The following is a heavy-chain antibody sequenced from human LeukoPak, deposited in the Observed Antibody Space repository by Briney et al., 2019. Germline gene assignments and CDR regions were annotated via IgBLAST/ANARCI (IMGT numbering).Heavy chain of an antibody. Sequence: ASVKVSCKASGYTFTGYYMHWVRQAPGQGLEWMGIINPSGGSTSYAQKFQGRVTMTRDTSTSTVYMELSSLRSEDTAVYYCASVVSGSYPADAFDIWGEGTMVTVSS. CDR3: ASVVSGSYPADAFDI. CDR1: GYTFTGYY. CDR2: INPSGGST. J-gene: IGHJ3*02. V-gene: IGHV1-46*03. D-gene: IGHD1-26*01.